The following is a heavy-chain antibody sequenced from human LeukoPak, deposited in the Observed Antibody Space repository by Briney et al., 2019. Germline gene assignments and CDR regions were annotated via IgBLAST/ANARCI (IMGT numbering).Heavy chain of an antibody. CDR3: ARIFPSVDIVVVPAEDY. CDR1: GFTFSSYE. D-gene: IGHD2-2*03. Sequence: GGSLRLSCAASGFTFSSYEMNWVRQAPGKGLEWVSYISSSGSTIYYADSVKGRFTISRDNAKNSLYLQMNSLRAEDTAVYYCARIFPSVDIVVVPAEDYWGQGTLVTVSS. J-gene: IGHJ4*02. V-gene: IGHV3-48*03. CDR2: ISSSGSTI.